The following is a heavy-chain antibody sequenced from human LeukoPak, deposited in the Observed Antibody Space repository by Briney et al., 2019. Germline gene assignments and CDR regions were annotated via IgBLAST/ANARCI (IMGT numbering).Heavy chain of an antibody. Sequence: GGSLRLSCVASEVTVRDHYMDWVRQAPGKGLEWVGRSRNRANSYSTEYAASVKGRFTISRDESKNSLYLQMDSLKTEDTAVYYCARDGISRVRGGSFDIWGQGTMVTVSS. D-gene: IGHD3-10*01. CDR2: SRNRANSYST. CDR1: EVTVRDHY. V-gene: IGHV3-72*01. CDR3: ARDGISRVRGGSFDI. J-gene: IGHJ3*02.